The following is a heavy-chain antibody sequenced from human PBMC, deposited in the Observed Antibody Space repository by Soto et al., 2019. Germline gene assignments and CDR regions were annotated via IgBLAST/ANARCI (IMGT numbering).Heavy chain of an antibody. D-gene: IGHD3-16*01. CDR2: INTDGSDT. V-gene: IGHV3-74*03. CDR3: VRAAARGDS. CDR1: GFYFSGYW. Sequence: GSLRLSCAASGFYFSGYWMHRVRQAPGQGLEWVSRINTDGSDTLYADSVKDRFTISRDNSKNTLYLQMSSLRAEDSAVYYCVRAAARGDSWGQGTRVTVSS. J-gene: IGHJ1*01.